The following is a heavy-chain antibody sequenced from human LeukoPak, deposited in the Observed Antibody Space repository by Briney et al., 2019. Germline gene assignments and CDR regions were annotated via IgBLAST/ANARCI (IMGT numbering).Heavy chain of an antibody. Sequence: ASVKVSCKASGGTFSSYAISWVRQAPGQGLEWMGRIIPILGIANYAQKFQGRVTITADKSTSTAYMELSSLRSEDTAVYYCARDRGIAAAGDTYYFDYWGQGTLVTVSS. CDR2: IIPILGIA. V-gene: IGHV1-69*04. CDR3: ARDRGIAAAGDTYYFDY. CDR1: GGTFSSYA. J-gene: IGHJ4*02. D-gene: IGHD6-13*01.